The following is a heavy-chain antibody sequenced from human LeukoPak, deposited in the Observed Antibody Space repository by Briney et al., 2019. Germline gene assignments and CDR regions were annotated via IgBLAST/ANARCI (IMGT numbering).Heavy chain of an antibody. V-gene: IGHV4-38-2*02. CDR3: ARDRKYDWYFDL. CDR2: IYYSGST. Sequence: SETLSLTCTVSGYSISSGYYWGWIRQPPGKGLEWIGSIYYSGSTYYNRALKSRVTISVDTSKNQFSLKLNSVTAADTAVYYCARDRKYDWYFDLWGRGTLVTVSS. CDR1: GYSISSGYY. D-gene: IGHD2-2*01. J-gene: IGHJ2*01.